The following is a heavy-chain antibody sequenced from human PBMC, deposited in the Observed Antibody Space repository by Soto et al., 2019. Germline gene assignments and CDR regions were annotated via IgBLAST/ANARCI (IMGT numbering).Heavy chain of an antibody. D-gene: IGHD1-26*01. V-gene: IGHV3-23*01. CDR2: ISGSGGST. CDR1: GFTFSSYA. J-gene: IGHJ2*01. Sequence: GGSLRLSCAASGFTFSSYAISWVRQAPGKGLEWVTAISGSGGSTYYADSVKGRFTISRDNSKNTLYVQMNSLRAEDTALYYCARSPQPTRGIHWYFDLWGRGILVTVSS. CDR3: ARSPQPTRGIHWYFDL.